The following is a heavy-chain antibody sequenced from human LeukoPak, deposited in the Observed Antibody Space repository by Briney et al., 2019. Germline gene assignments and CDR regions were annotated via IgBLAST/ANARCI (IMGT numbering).Heavy chain of an antibody. D-gene: IGHD3-3*01. V-gene: IGHV4-4*07. CDR3: AREGGFYRPLDY. J-gene: IGHJ4*02. CDR2: IYTSGST. CDR1: GGSISSYY. Sequence: SETLSLTCTVSGGSISSYYWSWIRQPAGXGLEWIGRIYTSGSTNYNPSLKSRVTMSVDTSKNQFSLKLTSVTAADTAVYYCAREGGFYRPLDYSGQGILVTVSS.